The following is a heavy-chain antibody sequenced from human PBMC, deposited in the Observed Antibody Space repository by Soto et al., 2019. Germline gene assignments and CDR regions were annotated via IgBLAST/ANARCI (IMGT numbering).Heavy chain of an antibody. CDR3: AKDMRPAAAGDYFDY. J-gene: IGHJ4*02. V-gene: IGHV3-23*01. D-gene: IGHD6-13*01. Sequence: EVQLLESGGGLVQPGGSLRLSCAASGFTFSSYAMSWVRQAPGKGLEWVSAISGSGGSTYYADSVKGRFTISRDNSKNTLYLQMNSLRAEATAVYYYAKDMRPAAAGDYFDYWGQGTLVTVSS. CDR2: ISGSGGST. CDR1: GFTFSSYA.